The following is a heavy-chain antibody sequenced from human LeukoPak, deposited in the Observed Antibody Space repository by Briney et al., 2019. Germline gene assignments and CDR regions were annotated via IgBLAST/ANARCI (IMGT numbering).Heavy chain of an antibody. CDR2: IYNDGRT. Sequence: PGGSLRLSCAASGFTVSNKYMTWVRQAPGKGLEWVSLIYNDGRTYYADSVKGRYTISRDNSKNTVYPQMSSLRVEDTAVYYCARGLFLSGYLDAFDLWGQGTVVTVSS. V-gene: IGHV3-53*01. CDR3: ARGLFLSGYLDAFDL. J-gene: IGHJ3*01. CDR1: GFTVSNKY. D-gene: IGHD3-22*01.